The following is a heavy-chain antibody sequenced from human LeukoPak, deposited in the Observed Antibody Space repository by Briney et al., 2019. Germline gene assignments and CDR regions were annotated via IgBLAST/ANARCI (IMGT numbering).Heavy chain of an antibody. Sequence: ASVKVSCKASGGTFSSYAISWVRQAPGQGLEWMGGIIPISGTANYAQKFQGRVTITADESTSTAYMELSSLRSEDTAVYYCASQTTVTPVDYWGQGTLVTVSS. V-gene: IGHV1-69*01. J-gene: IGHJ4*02. D-gene: IGHD4-11*01. CDR1: GGTFSSYA. CDR3: ASQTTVTPVDY. CDR2: IIPISGTA.